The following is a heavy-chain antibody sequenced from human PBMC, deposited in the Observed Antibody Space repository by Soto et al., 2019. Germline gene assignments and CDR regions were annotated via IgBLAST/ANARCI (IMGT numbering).Heavy chain of an antibody. Sequence: EVQLVESGGGLDKPGGSLRVSCAASGFTFSDYSMNWVRQAPGKGLEWLSSITSTGSYIYYADSVKGRFTISRDNAGSSLFLQMNRLRAEDTAMYYCARDPPYSSSWSYFHYWGQGTLVTVSS. CDR1: GFTFSDYS. CDR2: ITSTGSYI. CDR3: ARDPPYSSSWSYFHY. D-gene: IGHD6-13*01. J-gene: IGHJ4*02. V-gene: IGHV3-21*01.